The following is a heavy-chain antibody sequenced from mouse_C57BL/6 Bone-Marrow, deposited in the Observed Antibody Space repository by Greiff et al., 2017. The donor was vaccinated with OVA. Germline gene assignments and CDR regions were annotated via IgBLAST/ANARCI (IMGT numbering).Heavy chain of an antibody. J-gene: IGHJ1*03. D-gene: IGHD1-1*01. Sequence: EVKLMESGGGLVQPGSSLSLSCAASGFTFTDYYMSWVRQPPGKALEWLGFIRNKANGYTTEYSASVKGRFTISRDNSQSILYLQMNALRAEDSATYYCARFPLTTVVATDWYFDVWGTGTTVTVSS. CDR2: IRNKANGYTT. V-gene: IGHV7-3*01. CDR1: GFTFTDYY. CDR3: ARFPLTTVVATDWYFDV.